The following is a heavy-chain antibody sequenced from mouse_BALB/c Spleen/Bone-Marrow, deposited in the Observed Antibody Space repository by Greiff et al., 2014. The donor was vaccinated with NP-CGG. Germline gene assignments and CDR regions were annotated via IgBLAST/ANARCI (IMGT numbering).Heavy chain of an antibody. CDR1: GYTFTSYV. Sequence: VQLQQSGPELVKPGASVKVSCKASGYTFTSYVMHWVKQKPGQGLEWIGCINPNNDGSKYNEKFKGKATLTSDKSSSTAYMELSSLTSEDSAVYYCARGKTYAMDYWGQGTSVTVSS. D-gene: IGHD2-1*01. CDR2: INPNNDGS. J-gene: IGHJ4*01. CDR3: ARGKTYAMDY. V-gene: IGHV1-14*01.